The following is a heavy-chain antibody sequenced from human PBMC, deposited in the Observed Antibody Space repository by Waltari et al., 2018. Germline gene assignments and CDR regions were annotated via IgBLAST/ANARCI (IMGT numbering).Heavy chain of an antibody. V-gene: IGHV3-72*01. CDR3: ARDTAAALDY. CDR1: GFTFTNHY. J-gene: IGHJ4*02. Sequence: EVQLVESGGGLVQPGGSVTLSCAASGFTFTNHYMNWVRQAPGRGLEWMGRKKHKAENDITDYAASVQGRFSVSRDDSRNSLFLQMNSLETEDTAVYYCARDTAAALDYWGQGTLVTVSS. CDR2: KKHKAENDIT. D-gene: IGHD6-25*01.